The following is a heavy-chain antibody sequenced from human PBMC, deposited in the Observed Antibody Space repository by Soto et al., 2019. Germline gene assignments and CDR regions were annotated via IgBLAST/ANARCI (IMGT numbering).Heavy chain of an antibody. CDR1: GFTFSNYA. J-gene: IGHJ4*02. CDR3: AKGDSYYYDTSAYYGY. D-gene: IGHD3-22*01. V-gene: IGHV3-23*01. CDR2: LSGSGGST. Sequence: EVQLLESGGGLVRPGGSLRLSCAASGFTFSNYALNWIRQAPGKGREWVSGLSGSGGSTYYAESVKGRFTISRDNSKNTLYLQMNSLRAEDTAVYYCAKGDSYYYDTSAYYGYWGQGTLVTVSS.